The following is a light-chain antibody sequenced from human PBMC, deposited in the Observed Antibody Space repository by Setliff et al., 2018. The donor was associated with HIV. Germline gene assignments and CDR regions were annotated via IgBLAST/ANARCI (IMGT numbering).Light chain of an antibody. CDR2: EVS. Sequence: QSVLAQPASVSGSPGQSITISCTGTSSDIGGYNYVSWYQQHPGKAPKLMIHEVSNRPSGVSNRFSGSKSGNTASLTISGLQAEDAADYYCSSYSTSYAWVFGEGTKVTVL. V-gene: IGLV2-14*01. J-gene: IGLJ3*02. CDR1: SSDIGGYNY. CDR3: SSYSTSYAWV.